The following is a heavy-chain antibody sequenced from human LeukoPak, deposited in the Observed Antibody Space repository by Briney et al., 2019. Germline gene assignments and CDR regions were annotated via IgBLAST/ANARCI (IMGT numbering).Heavy chain of an antibody. CDR2: ISWDGGST. CDR3: AKDQYQPVDY. J-gene: IGHJ4*02. D-gene: IGHD2-2*01. CDR1: GFTFDDYT. V-gene: IGHV3-43*01. Sequence: PGGSLRLSCAASGFTFDDYTMHRVRQAPGKGLEWVSLISWDGGSTYYADSVKGRFTISRDNSKNSLYLQMNSLRAEDTAVYYCAKDQYQPVDYWGQGTLVTVSS.